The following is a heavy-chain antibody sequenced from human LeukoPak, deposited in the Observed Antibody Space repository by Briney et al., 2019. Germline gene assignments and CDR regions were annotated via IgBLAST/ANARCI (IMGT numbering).Heavy chain of an antibody. CDR2: ISSSSSYI. CDR3: ARGLYSYGYYFDY. V-gene: IGHV3-21*01. D-gene: IGHD5-18*01. J-gene: IGHJ4*02. Sequence: GGSLRLSCAASGFTFSSYSMNWVRQAPGKGLEWVSSISSSSSYIYYADSVKGRFTISRDNAKNSLYLQMNSLRAEDTAVYYCARGLYSYGYYFDYWGQGTLVTVSS. CDR1: GFTFSSYS.